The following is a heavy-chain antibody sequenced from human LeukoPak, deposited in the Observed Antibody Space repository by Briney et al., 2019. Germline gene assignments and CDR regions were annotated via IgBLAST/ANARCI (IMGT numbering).Heavy chain of an antibody. CDR3: AREGYYGSGSPPSLYFDY. Sequence: GGSLRLSCAASGFTFRSYVIHWVRQAPGKGLEWVAVTSSDLNVKLYADSVKGRFTISRDKSRSTLYLQMNSLRPEDTAIYYCAREGYYGSGSPPSLYFDYWGQGTLVTVSS. CDR1: GFTFRSYV. V-gene: IGHV3-30-3*01. CDR2: TSSDLNVK. D-gene: IGHD3-10*01. J-gene: IGHJ4*02.